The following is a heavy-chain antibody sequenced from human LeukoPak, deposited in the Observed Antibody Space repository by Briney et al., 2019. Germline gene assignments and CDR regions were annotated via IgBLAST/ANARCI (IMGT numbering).Heavy chain of an antibody. Sequence: PSETLSLTCTVSGGSISSGSYYWSWIRQPAGKGLEWIGRIYTSGSTNYNPSLKSRVTISVDTSKNQFSLKLSSVTAADTAVYYCARGYYDGSGYYAFDIWGQGTLVTVSS. CDR1: GGSISSGSYY. D-gene: IGHD3-22*01. CDR3: ARGYYDGSGYYAFDI. CDR2: IYTSGST. V-gene: IGHV4-61*02. J-gene: IGHJ3*02.